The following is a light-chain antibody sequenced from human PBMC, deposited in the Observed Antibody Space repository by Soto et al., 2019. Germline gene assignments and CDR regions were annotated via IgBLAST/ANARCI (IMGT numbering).Light chain of an antibody. J-gene: IGKJ2*02. Sequence: AIRMTHSPSSFSASTGDRVTITCRASQGISSYLAWYQQKPGKAPKLLIYAASTLHSGVPSRFSGSGSGTDFTLTISCLQSEDFANYYCEQYYSYPRTFGRGTKLEIK. V-gene: IGKV1-8*01. CDR3: EQYYSYPRT. CDR2: AAS. CDR1: QGISSY.